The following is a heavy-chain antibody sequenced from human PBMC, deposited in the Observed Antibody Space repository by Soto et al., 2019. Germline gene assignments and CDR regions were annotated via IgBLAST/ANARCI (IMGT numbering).Heavy chain of an antibody. CDR3: ARQSTIFGVVTGYYYGMDV. Sequence: PSETLSLTCTVSGGSISSSSYYWGWIRQPPGKGLEWIGSIYYSGSTYYNPSLKSRVTISVDTSKNQFSLKLSSVTAADTAVYYCARQSTIFGVVTGYYYGMDVWGQGTTVTVSS. CDR2: IYYSGST. J-gene: IGHJ6*02. CDR1: GGSISSSSYY. D-gene: IGHD3-3*01. V-gene: IGHV4-39*01.